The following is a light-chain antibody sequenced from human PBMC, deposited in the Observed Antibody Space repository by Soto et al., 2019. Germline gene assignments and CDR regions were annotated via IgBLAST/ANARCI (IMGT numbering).Light chain of an antibody. Sequence: EIVLTQSPGTLSLSPGERATLSCRASQNVNSDYLAWYQQKPCQAPRLLISDASNRAAGIPDRFSGSGSGTDFTLTISRLEPEDSAVYFCEQYGSSPLTFGPGTKVDIK. CDR3: EQYGSSPLT. CDR1: QNVNSDY. J-gene: IGKJ3*01. CDR2: DAS. V-gene: IGKV3-20*01.